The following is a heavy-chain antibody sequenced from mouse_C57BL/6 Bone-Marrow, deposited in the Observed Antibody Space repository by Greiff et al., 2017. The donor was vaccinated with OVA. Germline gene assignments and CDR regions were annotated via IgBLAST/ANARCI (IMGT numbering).Heavy chain of an antibody. CDR3: ARCPYYYGSSLAWFAY. V-gene: IGHV1-7*01. CDR1: GYTFTSYW. J-gene: IGHJ3*01. CDR2: INPSSGYT. D-gene: IGHD1-1*01. Sequence: VKLQESGAELAKPGASVKLSCKASGYTFTSYWMHWVKQRPGQGLEWIGYINPSSGYTKYNQKFKDKATLTAGKSSSTAYMQLSSLTYEDSAVYYCARCPYYYGSSLAWFAYWGQGTLVTVSA.